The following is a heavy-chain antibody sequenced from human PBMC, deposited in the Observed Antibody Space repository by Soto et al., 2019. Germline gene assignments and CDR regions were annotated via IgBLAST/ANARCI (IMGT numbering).Heavy chain of an antibody. CDR1: GGSISSGGYY. V-gene: IGHV4-31*01. D-gene: IGHD3-10*01. J-gene: IGHJ4*02. CDR2: IYYSGST. Sequence: QVQLQESGPGLVKPSPTLSLTCPVSGGSISSGGYYWSWIRQHPGKGLEWIGYIYYSGSTYYNPSLKSPVTISVDPSKNQFSLKLSSVTAADTAVYYCARGSKKNYYGSGSLDYWGQGTLVTVSS. CDR3: ARGSKKNYYGSGSLDY.